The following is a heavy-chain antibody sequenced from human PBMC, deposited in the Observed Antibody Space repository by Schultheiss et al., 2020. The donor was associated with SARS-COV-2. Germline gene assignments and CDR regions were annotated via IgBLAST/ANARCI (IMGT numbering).Heavy chain of an antibody. V-gene: IGHV3-21*01. D-gene: IGHD2-15*01. CDR1: GFTFSSYE. Sequence: GGSLRLSCAASGFTFSSYEMNWVRQAPGKGLEWVSSISSSSSYIYYADSVKGRFTISRDNAKNSLYLQMNSLRAEDTAVYYCASNDVVVAGFWFDPWGQGTLVTVSS. CDR2: ISSSSSYI. CDR3: ASNDVVVAGFWFDP. J-gene: IGHJ5*02.